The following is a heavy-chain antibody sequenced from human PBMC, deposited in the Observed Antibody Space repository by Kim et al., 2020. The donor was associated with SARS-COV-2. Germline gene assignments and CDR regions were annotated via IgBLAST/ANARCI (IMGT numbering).Heavy chain of an antibody. D-gene: IGHD1-26*01. CDR3: QVPRYSGSYYNYYGMDV. CDR2: IRSKANSYAT. J-gene: IGHJ6*02. V-gene: IGHV3-73*01. CDR1: GFTFSGSA. Sequence: GGSLRLSCAASGFTFSGSAMHWVRQASGKGLEWVGRIRSKANSYATAYAASVKGRFTISRDDSKNTAYLQMNSLKTEDTAVYYCQVPRYSGSYYNYYGMDVWGQGTTVTVSS.